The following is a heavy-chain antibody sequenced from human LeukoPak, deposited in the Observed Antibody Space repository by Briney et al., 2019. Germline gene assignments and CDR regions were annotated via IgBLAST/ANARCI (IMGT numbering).Heavy chain of an antibody. Sequence: PGGSLRLSCAASGFTLDDYGMSWVRQAPGKGLEWVSGINWNVATTGYADSVKGRFTISRDTAKNSLYLQMNSLRAEDTALYHCARGWLDGMDVWGQGTAVTVSS. D-gene: IGHD2-15*01. CDR2: INWNVATT. CDR3: ARGWLDGMDV. J-gene: IGHJ6*02. CDR1: GFTLDDYG. V-gene: IGHV3-20*01.